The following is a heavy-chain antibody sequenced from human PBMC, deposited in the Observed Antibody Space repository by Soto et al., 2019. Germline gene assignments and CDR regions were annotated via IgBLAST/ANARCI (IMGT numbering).Heavy chain of an antibody. CDR3: AKDLVQWLRQGTYYYYAVDV. J-gene: IGHJ6*01. Sequence: GGSLRLSCAASGFTFSTYAMNWVRQAPGKGLEWVSTISGGGAITYYADSVKGRFTISRDNSENTVFLQMNSLRVEDTATYYCAKDLVQWLRQGTYYYYAVDVWGQGSTVTVS. D-gene: IGHD5-12*01. CDR2: ISGGGAIT. CDR1: GFTFSTYA. V-gene: IGHV3-23*01.